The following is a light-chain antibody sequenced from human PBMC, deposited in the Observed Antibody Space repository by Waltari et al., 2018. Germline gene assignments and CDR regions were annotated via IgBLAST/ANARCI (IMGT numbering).Light chain of an antibody. CDR2: GAS. J-gene: IGKJ1*01. CDR3: QQYNNWPLWT. V-gene: IGKV3-15*01. CDR1: QSVSSN. Sequence: EIVMTQSPATLSVSPGERATLSCRASQSVSSNLAWYQQKPGQAPRLLIYGASTRATGIPARFSCSGSGTEFTLTISSLQSEDFAVYYGQQYNNWPLWTFGQGTKVEIK.